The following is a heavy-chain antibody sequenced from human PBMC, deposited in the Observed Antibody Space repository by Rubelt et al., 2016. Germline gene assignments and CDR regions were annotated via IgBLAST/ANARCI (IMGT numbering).Heavy chain of an antibody. V-gene: IGHV1-8*01. CDR1: GYTFTSYD. J-gene: IGHJ6*02. D-gene: IGHD3-3*01. CDR3: AGLSITIFGVVVYYYGMDV. Sequence: QVQLVQSGAEVKKPGASVKVSCKASGYTFTSYDINWVRQATGQGLEWMGWMNPNSGNTGYAQKFQGRVTMTRNTSISTAYVELSSLRSEETAMYYCAGLSITIFGVVVYYYGMDVWGQGTTVTVSS. CDR2: MNPNSGNT.